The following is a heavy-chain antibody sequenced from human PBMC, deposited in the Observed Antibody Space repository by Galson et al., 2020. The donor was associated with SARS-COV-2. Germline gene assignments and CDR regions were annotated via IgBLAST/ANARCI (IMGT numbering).Heavy chain of an antibody. Sequence: SETLSLTCAVSGTSISSGSYSWNWLRQPPGKGLEWYGYISPSVCTYYNPSLKSRVTISGDRSKNQFSLRLSSVTAADTAVYYFARLHYGEFAPEAFDIWGSGTRVIVAS. V-gene: IGHV4-30-2*01. CDR2: ISPSVCT. J-gene: IGHJ3*02. CDR1: GTSISSGSYS. CDR3: ARLHYGEFAPEAFDI. D-gene: IGHD4-17*01.